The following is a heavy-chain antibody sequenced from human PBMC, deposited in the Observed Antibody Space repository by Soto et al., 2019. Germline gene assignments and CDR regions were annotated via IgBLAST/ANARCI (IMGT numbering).Heavy chain of an antibody. V-gene: IGHV3-23*01. CDR1: GFTCSNYG. CDR2: ISGSGGRT. D-gene: IGHD2-21*01. J-gene: IGHJ4*02. Sequence: EVQLLESGGGLIQPGGSLRLSCEASGFTCSNYGMTWVRLAPGKGLEWVSTISGSGGRTFYADPVKGRFTISRDNSKNTLYLQMKSLRAEDTAVYYCAKEMIASTLADFFDYWGQGTLVTVYS. CDR3: AKEMIASTLADFFDY.